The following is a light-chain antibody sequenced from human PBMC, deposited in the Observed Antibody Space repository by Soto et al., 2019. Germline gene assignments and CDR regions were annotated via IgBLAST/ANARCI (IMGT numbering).Light chain of an antibody. CDR1: SSNIGTPYD. CDR3: QSYDSSLSGYVI. CDR2: GNS. J-gene: IGLJ2*01. V-gene: IGLV1-40*01. Sequence: QSVLTQPSSVSGAPGQRVTISCTGSSSNIGTPYDVHWYQQLPGTAPKLLIYGNSNRPSGVPDRFSGSKSGTSASLAITGLQAEDEADYYCQSYDSSLSGYVIFGGGTKLTVL.